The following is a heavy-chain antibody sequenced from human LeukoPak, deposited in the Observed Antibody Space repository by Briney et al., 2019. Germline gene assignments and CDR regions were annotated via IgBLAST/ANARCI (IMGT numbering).Heavy chain of an antibody. CDR1: GGSISSGSYY. D-gene: IGHD4-17*01. CDR2: IYTSGST. Sequence: SQTLSLTCTVSGGSISSGSYYWSWIRQPAGKGLEWIGRIYTSGSTNYNPSLKSRVTISVDTSKNQFSLKLSSVTAADTAVYYCARYGGPHWFDPWGQGTLVTVSS. V-gene: IGHV4-61*02. CDR3: ARYGGPHWFDP. J-gene: IGHJ5*02.